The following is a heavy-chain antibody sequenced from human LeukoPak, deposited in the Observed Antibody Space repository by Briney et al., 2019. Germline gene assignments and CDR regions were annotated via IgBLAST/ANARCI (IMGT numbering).Heavy chain of an antibody. Sequence: GGSLRLSCAASGFTFSNYWVHCVRQALGKGLVCVSRINRDGSTTNYADSVKGRFTVSRDNAKNTLNLQMNSLRAEDTAVYYCARDRKSGESSEIDFWGQGTLVTVSS. V-gene: IGHV3-74*01. J-gene: IGHJ4*02. CDR3: ARDRKSGESSEIDF. CDR1: GFTFSNYW. CDR2: INRDGSTT. D-gene: IGHD3-10*01.